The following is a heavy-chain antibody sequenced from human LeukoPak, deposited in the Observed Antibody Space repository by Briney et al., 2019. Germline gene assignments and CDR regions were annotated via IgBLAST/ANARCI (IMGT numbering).Heavy chain of an antibody. D-gene: IGHD2-21*01. CDR2: IYYSGST. CDR1: GGSISGGDYC. V-gene: IGHV4-30-4*01. CDR3: ARRNCISGGGCYLDY. Sequence: SQTLSLTCTVSGGSISGGDYCWSWIRQPPGKGLEWIGYIYYSGSTYYNPSLKSRVTISIDTSKNQFSLKLSSVTAADTAVYFCARRNCISGGGCYLDYWGQGTLVTVSS. J-gene: IGHJ4*02.